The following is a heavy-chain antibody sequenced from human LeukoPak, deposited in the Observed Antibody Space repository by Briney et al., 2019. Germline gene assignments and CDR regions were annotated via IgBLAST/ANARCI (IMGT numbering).Heavy chain of an antibody. Sequence: ASVKVSCKASGYTLTDYYMHWVRQAPGQGLEWMGWINPNSGDTNYAQKFQGRVTMTRDTSITTAYMELRTLRSDDTAVYYCARDRQGLTAGANNWFDPWGQGTLVSVSS. J-gene: IGHJ5*02. CDR3: ARDRQGLTAGANNWFDP. D-gene: IGHD6-13*01. CDR2: INPNSGDT. V-gene: IGHV1-2*02. CDR1: GYTLTDYY.